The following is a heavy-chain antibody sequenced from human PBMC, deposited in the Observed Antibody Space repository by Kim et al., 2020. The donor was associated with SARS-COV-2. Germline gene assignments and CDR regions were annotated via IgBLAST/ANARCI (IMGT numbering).Heavy chain of an antibody. Sequence: SETLSLTCTVSGGSVSSGSYYWSWIRQPPGKGLEWIGYIYYSGSTNYNPSLKSRVTISVDTSKNQFSLKLSSVTAADTAVYYCATSIAVAGPGAFDIWGQGTMVTVSS. CDR3: ATSIAVAGPGAFDI. V-gene: IGHV4-61*01. CDR1: GGSVSSGSYY. D-gene: IGHD6-19*01. J-gene: IGHJ3*02. CDR2: IYYSGST.